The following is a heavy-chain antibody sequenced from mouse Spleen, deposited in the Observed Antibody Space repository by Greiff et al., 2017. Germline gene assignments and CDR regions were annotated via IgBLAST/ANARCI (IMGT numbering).Heavy chain of an antibody. V-gene: IGHV8-12*01. CDR2: IYWDDDK. CDR1: GFSLSTSGMG. Sequence: QVTLKESGPGILQSSQTLSLTCSFSGFSLSTSGMGVSWIRQPSGKGLEWLAHIYWDDDKRYNPSLKSRLTISKDTSRNQVFLKITSVDTADTATYYCARSEGDYGNLAWFAYWGQGTLVTVSA. CDR3: ARSEGDYGNLAWFAY. J-gene: IGHJ3*01. D-gene: IGHD2-1*01.